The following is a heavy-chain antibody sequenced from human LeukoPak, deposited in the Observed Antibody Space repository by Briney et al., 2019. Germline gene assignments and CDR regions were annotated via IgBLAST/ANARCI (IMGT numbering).Heavy chain of an antibody. V-gene: IGHV1-69*13. J-gene: IGHJ4*02. D-gene: IGHD3-22*01. CDR1: GGTFSSYA. CDR3: ARFHYYDSSGPVDY. CDR2: IIPIFGTA. Sequence: SVKVSCKASGGTFSSYAISWVRQAPGQGLEWMGGIIPIFGTANYAQKFQGRVTITADESTSTAYMELSSLRSEDTAVYYCARFHYYDSSGPVDYWGQGTLVTVSS.